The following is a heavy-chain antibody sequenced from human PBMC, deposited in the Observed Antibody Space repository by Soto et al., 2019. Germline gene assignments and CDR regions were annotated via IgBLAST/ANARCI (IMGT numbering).Heavy chain of an antibody. CDR1: GYTFTSYG. Sequence: QVQLVQSGAEVKKPGASVKVSCQASGYTFTSYGISWVRQAPGQGLEWMGWISAYNGNTNYAQKLQGRVTMTTDTSTSTAYMELRSLRSDDTAVYYCARDHIVVVPAAMDSYYYYGMDVWGQGTTVTVSS. CDR3: ARDHIVVVPAAMDSYYYYGMDV. J-gene: IGHJ6*02. V-gene: IGHV1-18*01. D-gene: IGHD2-2*01. CDR2: ISAYNGNT.